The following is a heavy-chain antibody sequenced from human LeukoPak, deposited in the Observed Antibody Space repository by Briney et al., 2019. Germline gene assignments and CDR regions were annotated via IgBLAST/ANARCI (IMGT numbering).Heavy chain of an antibody. CDR1: GYNFAGYY. V-gene: IGHV1-2*06. J-gene: IGHJ4*02. CDR2: SNPRDGET. D-gene: IGHD3-3*01. Sequence: REASVKVSCKGSGYNFAGYYIHWVRQAPGQGLEWIGRSNPRDGETSFAQKFQGRGSMTRDTSVSSAYMELSGLRSDDTAVYYCARDWELRFHQGGLDYWGQGTLVTVSS. CDR3: ARDWELRFHQGGLDY.